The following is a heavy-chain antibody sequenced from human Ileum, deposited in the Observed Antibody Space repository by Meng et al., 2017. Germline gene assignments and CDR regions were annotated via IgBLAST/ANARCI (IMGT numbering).Heavy chain of an antibody. CDR1: GFTFSSYS. CDR2: ISSTSGYI. J-gene: IGHJ4*02. Sequence: EVQLVGSGGGLVKPGGSLSLSCAASGFTFSSYSMNWVRQAPGKGLEWVSSISSTSGYIYYADSVKGRFTISRDNSKNSLYLQMNSLRAEDTAVYYCASDYWGQGTLVTVSS. V-gene: IGHV3-21*01. CDR3: ASDY.